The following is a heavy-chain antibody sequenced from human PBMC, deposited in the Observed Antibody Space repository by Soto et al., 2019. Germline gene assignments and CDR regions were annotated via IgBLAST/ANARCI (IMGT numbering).Heavy chain of an antibody. CDR1: GFTFRSYA. V-gene: IGHV3-23*01. J-gene: IGHJ4*02. Sequence: GRSLRLSCAASGFTFRSYAMNGVRQAQGKGLEWVSAISGSGSTAYYADSVKGRFTISRDNSKNTLHLQMNSLRVEDTAVFYCARDRSSSFGVVIATFDYWGQGILVTVSS. D-gene: IGHD3-3*01. CDR2: ISGSGSTA. CDR3: ARDRSSSFGVVIATFDY.